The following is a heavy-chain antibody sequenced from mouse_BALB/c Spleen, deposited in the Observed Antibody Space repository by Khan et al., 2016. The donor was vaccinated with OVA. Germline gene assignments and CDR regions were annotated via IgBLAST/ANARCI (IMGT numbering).Heavy chain of an antibody. CDR1: GYNFTNYG. Sequence: QIQLVQSGPELKTPGETVKISCKASGYNFTNYGMNWVKQAPGKGLKWMGWINTYNGEPTYTDDFKGRFAFTLETSASPAYLELNNIKHADMATYFCARGASYWYFDVWGAGTTVTVSS. CDR3: ARGASYWYFDV. V-gene: IGHV9-1*02. J-gene: IGHJ1*01. CDR2: INTYNGEP.